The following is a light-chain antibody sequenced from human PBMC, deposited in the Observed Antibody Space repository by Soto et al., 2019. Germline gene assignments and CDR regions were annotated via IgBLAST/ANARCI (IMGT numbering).Light chain of an antibody. Sequence: EIVLTQSPGTLSLSPGXRXXXXXXASQSVSSNYLAWYQQNPGQAPRLLIYGASSRATGIPDRFSGSGSGTDFTLTISRLEAEXXXXXXXQXYGSSRWTFGQGTRVEIK. J-gene: IGKJ1*01. CDR1: QSVSSNY. CDR3: QXYGSSRWT. V-gene: IGKV3-20*01. CDR2: GAS.